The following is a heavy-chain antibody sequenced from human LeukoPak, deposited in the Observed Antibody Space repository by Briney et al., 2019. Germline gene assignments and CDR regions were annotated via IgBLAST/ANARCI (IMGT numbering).Heavy chain of an antibody. Sequence: QPGGSLRLSCAASGFTFSSYAMHWVRQAPGKGLEWVAAVSYDGSNEYYAGSVKGRFTISRDNSKNTLYLQMNSLRAEDTAVYYCARGRNIVATSGYFDYWGQGTLVTVSS. CDR3: ARGRNIVATSGYFDY. V-gene: IGHV3-30-3*01. CDR2: VSYDGSNE. CDR1: GFTFSSYA. D-gene: IGHD5-12*01. J-gene: IGHJ4*02.